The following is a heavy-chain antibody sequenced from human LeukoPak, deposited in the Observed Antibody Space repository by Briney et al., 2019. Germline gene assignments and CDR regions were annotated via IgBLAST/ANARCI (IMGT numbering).Heavy chain of an antibody. D-gene: IGHD1-7*01. J-gene: IGHJ5*02. CDR3: ASGGELVWFDP. Sequence: SETLSLTCTVSGGSISSSSYYWGWIRQPPGKGLEWIGSIYYSGSTYYDPPLKSRVTISVDTSKNQFSLKLSSVTAADTAVYYCASGGELVWFDPWGQGTLVTVSS. V-gene: IGHV4-39*01. CDR2: IYYSGST. CDR1: GGSISSSSYY.